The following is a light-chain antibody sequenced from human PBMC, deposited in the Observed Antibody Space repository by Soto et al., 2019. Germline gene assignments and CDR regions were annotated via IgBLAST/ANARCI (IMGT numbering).Light chain of an antibody. Sequence: QSALTQPPSASGSLGQSVTISCTGTSSDVGGYNYVSWYQQHPGKAPKLLIYEVSHRPSGVPDRFSGSKSGNTASLTVSGLQAEDEVDYYCRSYARSNNLVFGTGTKLTVL. CDR2: EVS. V-gene: IGLV2-8*01. CDR1: SSDVGGYNY. J-gene: IGLJ1*01. CDR3: RSYARSNNLV.